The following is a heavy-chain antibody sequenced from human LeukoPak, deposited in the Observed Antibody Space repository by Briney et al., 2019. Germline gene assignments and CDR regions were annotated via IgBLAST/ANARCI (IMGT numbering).Heavy chain of an antibody. V-gene: IGHV5-51*01. J-gene: IGHJ4*02. D-gene: IGHD3-22*01. CDR1: GYSFTSYW. CDR3: ASTPYYYDSSGYYDYFDY. CDR2: IYPGDSDT. Sequence: GESLKISXKGSGYSFTSYWIGWVRQMPGKGLEWMGIIYPGDSDTIYSPSFQGQVTISADKSISTAYLQWSSLKASDTAMYYCASTPYYYDSSGYYDYFDYWGQGTLVTVSS.